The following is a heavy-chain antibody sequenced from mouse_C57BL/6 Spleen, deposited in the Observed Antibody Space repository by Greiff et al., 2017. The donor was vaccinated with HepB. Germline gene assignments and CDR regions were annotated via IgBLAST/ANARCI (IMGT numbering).Heavy chain of an antibody. CDR2: IYPGDGDT. CDR1: GYAFSSSW. CDR3: ARAGDGYYLDY. Sequence: VQLQQSGPELVKPGASVKISCKASGYAFSSSWMNWVKQRPGKGLEWIGRIYPGDGDTNYNGKFKGKATLTADKSSSTAYMQLSSLTSEDSAVYFCARAGDGYYLDYWGQGTSVTVSS. D-gene: IGHD2-3*01. J-gene: IGHJ4*01. V-gene: IGHV1-82*01.